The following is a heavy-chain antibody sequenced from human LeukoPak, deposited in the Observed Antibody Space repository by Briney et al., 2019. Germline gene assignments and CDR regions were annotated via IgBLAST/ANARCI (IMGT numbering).Heavy chain of an antibody. D-gene: IGHD6-6*01. V-gene: IGHV3-30*18. CDR1: GFTFSSYG. CDR2: ISYDGSNK. CDR3: AKSGDSSSSGVNFDY. Sequence: SGVSLRLSCAASGFTFSSYGMHWVRQAPGKGLEWVAVISYDGSNKYYADSVKGRFTISRDNSKNTLYLQMNSLRAEDTAVYYCAKSGDSSSSGVNFDYWGQGTLDTVSS. J-gene: IGHJ4*02.